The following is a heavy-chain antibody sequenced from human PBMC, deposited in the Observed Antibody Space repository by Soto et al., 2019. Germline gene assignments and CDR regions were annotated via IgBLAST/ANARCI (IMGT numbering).Heavy chain of an antibody. Sequence: ETLSLTCIVSGDSINSTSYYWGWIRQPPGQGLEWIASIYFSGSTYNNPSLKSRLTVSVDTSKSQFSLKLSSVTAADTALYYCARQRIVAAGTFVDYWGQGSLVTVSS. CDR3: ARQRIVAAGTFVDY. CDR1: GDSINSTSYY. D-gene: IGHD6-13*01. V-gene: IGHV4-39*01. CDR2: IYFSGST. J-gene: IGHJ4*02.